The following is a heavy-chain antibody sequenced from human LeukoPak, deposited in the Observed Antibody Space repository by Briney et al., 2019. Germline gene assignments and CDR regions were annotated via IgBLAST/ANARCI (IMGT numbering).Heavy chain of an antibody. CDR1: GFTFSSYW. CDR3: ARAYNSHFDY. CDR2: IKSDGSST. V-gene: IGHV3-74*01. Sequence: GGSLRLPCAASGFTFSSYWMHWVRQAPGKGLVCVSRIKSDGSSTSYADSVKGRFTISRDDAKNTLYLQMNSLRAEDTAVYYCARAYNSHFDYWGQGALVTVSS. J-gene: IGHJ4*02. D-gene: IGHD1-1*01.